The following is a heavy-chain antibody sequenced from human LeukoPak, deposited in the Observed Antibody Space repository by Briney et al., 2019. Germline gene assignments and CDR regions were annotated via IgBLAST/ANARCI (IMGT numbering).Heavy chain of an antibody. D-gene: IGHD3-10*01. V-gene: IGHV4-39*07. CDR3: ATSQYGPLPSGMDV. J-gene: IGHJ6*02. CDR2: IYYSGST. CDR1: GGSISSSSYY. Sequence: SETLSLTCTVSGGSISSSSYYWGWIRQPPGKGLEWIGTIYYSGSTYYNPSLKSRVTISVDTSKNQFSLKLSSVTAADTAVYYCATSQYGPLPSGMDVWGQGTTVTVSS.